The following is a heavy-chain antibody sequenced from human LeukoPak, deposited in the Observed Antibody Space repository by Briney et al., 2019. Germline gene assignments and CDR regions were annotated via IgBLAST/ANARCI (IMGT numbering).Heavy chain of an antibody. J-gene: IGHJ6*03. CDR2: INPNSGGT. CDR1: GYTFTGYY. CDR3: ARANLGGYYGSGSYYMDV. Sequence: ASVKVSCKASGYTFTGYYMHWVRQAPGQGLEWMGWINPNSGGTNYAQKFQGRVTMTRDTSISTAYMELSRLRSDDTAVYYCARANLGGYYGSGSYYMDVWGKGTTVTVSS. D-gene: IGHD3-10*01. V-gene: IGHV1-2*02.